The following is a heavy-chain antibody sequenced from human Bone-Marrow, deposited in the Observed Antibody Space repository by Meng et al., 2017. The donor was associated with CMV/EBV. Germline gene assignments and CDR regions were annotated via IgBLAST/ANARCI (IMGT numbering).Heavy chain of an antibody. D-gene: IGHD3-3*01. J-gene: IGHJ6*02. CDR1: GYTFTSYD. Sequence: ASVKVSCKAFGYTFTSYDINWVRQATGQGLEWMGWMNPNSGNTGYAQKFQGRVTMTRNTSISTAYMELSSLRSEDTAVYYCARHQTPNGITILGVVTDLSSGMDVWGQGTTVTVSS. V-gene: IGHV1-8*01. CDR2: MNPNSGNT. CDR3: ARHQTPNGITILGVVTDLSSGMDV.